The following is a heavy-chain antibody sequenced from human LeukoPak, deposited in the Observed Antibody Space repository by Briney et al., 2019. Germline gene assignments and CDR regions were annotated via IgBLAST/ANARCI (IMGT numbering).Heavy chain of an antibody. V-gene: IGHV4-39*01. CDR1: GASFSSSTYY. CDR3: ARHAGGISATGTRPFDY. D-gene: IGHD6-13*01. CDR2: IYYSGST. J-gene: IGHJ4*02. Sequence: SETLSLTCTVSGASFSSSTYYWGWIRQPPGKGLEWIGSIYYSGSTYYNLSLKSRVTMSVDTSKNQFSLKLSSVTAADTAVYYCARHAGGISATGTRPFDYWGQGTLDTVSS.